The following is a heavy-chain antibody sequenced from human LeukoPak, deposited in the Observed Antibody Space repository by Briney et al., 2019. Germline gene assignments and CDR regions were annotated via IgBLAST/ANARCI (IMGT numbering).Heavy chain of an antibody. CDR3: ARVSLPEAGGTWFDP. CDR1: GDSVSSNSAA. Sequence: SQTLSLTCAISGDSVSSNSAAWNWIRQSPSRGLEWLGRTFHRSKWYNEYATSVKSRITINADTSMNQFSLHLRSVTPDDTAVYYCARVSLPEAGGTWFDPWGQGTLVTVSS. J-gene: IGHJ5*02. V-gene: IGHV6-1*01. CDR2: TFHRSKWYN. D-gene: IGHD1-14*01.